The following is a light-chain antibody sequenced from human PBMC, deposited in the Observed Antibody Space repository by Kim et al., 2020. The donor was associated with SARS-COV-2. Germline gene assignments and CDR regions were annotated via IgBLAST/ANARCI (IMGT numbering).Light chain of an antibody. CDR2: AAT. CDR3: QQSYSTPPLT. CDR1: QGISSY. Sequence: DIQLTQSPSFLSASVGDRVTITCRASQGISSYLAWYQQKPGKAPKLLIYAATTLQSGVPSRFSGSGSGTDFTLTISSLQPEDFATYYCQQSYSTPPLTFGGGTKVDIK. V-gene: IGKV1-39*01. J-gene: IGKJ4*01.